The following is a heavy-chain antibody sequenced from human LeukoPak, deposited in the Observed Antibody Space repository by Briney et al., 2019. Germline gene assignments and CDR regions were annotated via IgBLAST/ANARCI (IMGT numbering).Heavy chain of an antibody. V-gene: IGHV3-33*06. J-gene: IGHJ4*02. Sequence: GGSLRLSCAASGFSFSSYAMHWVRQAPGKGLEWVAVIWYDGSNQYYADSVRGRFTISRDNSKNTLHLQMNSLRAEDTAAYYCVKTGPDFGDLPSEYYFDFWGQGTLVTVSS. CDR2: IWYDGSNQ. CDR3: VKTGPDFGDLPSEYYFDF. CDR1: GFSFSSYA. D-gene: IGHD4-17*01.